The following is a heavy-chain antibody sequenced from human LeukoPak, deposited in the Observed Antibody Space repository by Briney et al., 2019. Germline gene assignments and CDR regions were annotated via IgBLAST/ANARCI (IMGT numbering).Heavy chain of an antibody. J-gene: IGHJ4*02. CDR3: ARHLVVATYDY. CDR1: GFTFSDYY. Sequence: PGGSLGLSCAASGFTFSDYYMSWIRQAPGKGLEWVSYISSGGSTIYYADSVKGRFTISRDNAKNSLYLQMNSLRAEDTAVYYCARHLVVATYDYWGQGTLVTVSP. V-gene: IGHV3-11*01. CDR2: ISSGGSTI. D-gene: IGHD2-21*01.